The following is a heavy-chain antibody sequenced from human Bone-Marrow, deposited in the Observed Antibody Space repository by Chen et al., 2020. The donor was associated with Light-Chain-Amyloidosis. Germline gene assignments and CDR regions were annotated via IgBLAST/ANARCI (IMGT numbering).Heavy chain of an antibody. Sequence: QVQLVESGGGVVHPGRSLRLSCAASGFTFSSYGMHWVRQAPGKGLEWVAVIAYDGSNKYYADAVKGRFTISRDNSKNTLYLQMNSLRAEDTAVYYCAKEQGLSVPYWGQGTLVTVSS. CDR1: GFTFSSYG. D-gene: IGHD6-19*01. CDR2: IAYDGSNK. V-gene: IGHV3-30*18. J-gene: IGHJ4*02. CDR3: AKEQGLSVPY.